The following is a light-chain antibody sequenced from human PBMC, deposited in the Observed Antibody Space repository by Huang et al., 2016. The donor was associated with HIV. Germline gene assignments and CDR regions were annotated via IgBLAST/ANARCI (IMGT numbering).Light chain of an antibody. CDR1: QSVSSS. CDR2: YAS. Sequence: EIVLTQSPVTLSLSPGQRATLSCRASQSVSSSLAWYQQRPGRAPRLLIYYASNRATVIPARCSGSGSGTDFTLTISSLEPEDFAVYYCQQRSNWPPFTFGPGTKVDIK. V-gene: IGKV3-11*01. CDR3: QQRSNWPPFT. J-gene: IGKJ3*01.